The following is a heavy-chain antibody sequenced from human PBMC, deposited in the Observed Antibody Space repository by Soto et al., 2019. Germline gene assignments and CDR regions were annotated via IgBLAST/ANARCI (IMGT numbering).Heavy chain of an antibody. D-gene: IGHD5-12*01. Sequence: QITLKESGPTLVKPTQTLTLTCTFSGFSLSTSGVGVGWIRQPPGKALEWLALIYWDDDKRYSPSLKSRLTITKDDSKNQVVLTMTNMDPVDTATYYCAHVYGGYDAFDYWGQGTLVTVSS. CDR1: GFSLSTSGVG. CDR2: IYWDDDK. V-gene: IGHV2-5*02. CDR3: AHVYGGYDAFDY. J-gene: IGHJ4*02.